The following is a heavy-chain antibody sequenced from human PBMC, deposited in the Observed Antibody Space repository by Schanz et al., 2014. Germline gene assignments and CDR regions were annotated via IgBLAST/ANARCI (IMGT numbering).Heavy chain of an antibody. CDR2: VCYDGSKK. D-gene: IGHD1-26*01. Sequence: ESGGGVVQPGRSLRLSCAASGFTFRSYGMHWVRQVPGKGLEWVAVVCYDGSKKYYADSVKGRFTTSRDNSKNTMYLQMNSLRAEDTGVYYCARVRGSGSYSFHYLDLWGQGTLVTVAS. J-gene: IGHJ4*02. CDR1: GFTFRSYG. CDR3: ARVRGSGSYSFHYLDL. V-gene: IGHV3-33*01.